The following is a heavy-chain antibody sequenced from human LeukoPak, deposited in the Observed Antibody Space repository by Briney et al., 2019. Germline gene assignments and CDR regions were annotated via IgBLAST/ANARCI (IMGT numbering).Heavy chain of an antibody. CDR2: ISGSGGST. J-gene: IGHJ4*02. Sequence: GGSLRLSCAASGFTFSSYAVSWVRQAPGKGLEWVSAISGSGGSTYYADSVKGRFTISRDNSKNTLYLQMNSLRAEDTAVYYCAKDISGGSCYSDWGQGTLVTVSS. V-gene: IGHV3-23*01. CDR3: AKDISGGSCYSD. D-gene: IGHD2-15*01. CDR1: GFTFSSYA.